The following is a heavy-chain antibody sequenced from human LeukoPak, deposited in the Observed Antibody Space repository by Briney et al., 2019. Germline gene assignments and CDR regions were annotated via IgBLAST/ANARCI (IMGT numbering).Heavy chain of an antibody. CDR3: ARDPTNVDTAMVYFDY. Sequence: GGSLRLSCAASGFTFSRYAMTWVRQSPGKGLEWVSVISGNGGRTYYADSVKGRFTISRDSSKNTLYLQMGSLRAEDMAVYYCARDPTNVDTAMVYFDYWGQGTLVTVSS. CDR2: ISGNGGRT. D-gene: IGHD5-18*01. J-gene: IGHJ4*02. V-gene: IGHV3-23*01. CDR1: GFTFSRYA.